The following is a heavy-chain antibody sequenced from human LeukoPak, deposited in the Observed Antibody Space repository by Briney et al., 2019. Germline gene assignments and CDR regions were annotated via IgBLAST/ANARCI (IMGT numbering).Heavy chain of an antibody. CDR1: GFTFSSYA. CDR2: ISGSGGST. J-gene: IGHJ4*02. V-gene: IGHV3-23*01. D-gene: IGHD3-10*01. CDR3: AKSMVRGVIVAVDY. Sequence: GGSLRLSCVASGFTFSSYAMSWVRQAPGKGLEWVSAISGSGGSTYYADSVKGRFTISRDNSKNTLYLQMNSLRAEDTAVYYCAKSMVRGVIVAVDYWGQGTLVTVSS.